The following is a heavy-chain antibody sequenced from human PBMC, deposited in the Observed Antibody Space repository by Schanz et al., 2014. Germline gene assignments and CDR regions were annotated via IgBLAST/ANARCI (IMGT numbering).Heavy chain of an antibody. CDR2: IKHDGSEK. D-gene: IGHD2-21*01. CDR1: GFTFTNYW. J-gene: IGHJ4*02. Sequence: EVQLVESGGGLVQPGGSLRLSCAASGFTFTNYWMTWVRQAPGKGLEWVAYIKHDGSEKYHVDSVKGRFTISRDNSKNTLYLQMNSLRAEDTAVYYCARESPFGGDCFSHWGQGTLVTVSS. CDR3: ARESPFGGDCFSH. V-gene: IGHV3-7*01.